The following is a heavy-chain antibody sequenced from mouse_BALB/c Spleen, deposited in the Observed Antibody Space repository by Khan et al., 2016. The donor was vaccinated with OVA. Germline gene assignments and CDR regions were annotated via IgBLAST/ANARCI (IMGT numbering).Heavy chain of an antibody. D-gene: IGHD1-1*01. CDR1: GFSLTDYG. CDR3: AKRVGSYYFALDY. J-gene: IGHJ4*01. Sequence: VQRVESGPGLVAPSQSLSITCTVSGFSLTDYGVSWIRQPPGKGLEWLGVIWGGGSTYYNSALTSRLSISKANSKSKVFLKMNSLHTDDTAMYYGAKRVGSYYFALDYWGQGTSVTVSS. CDR2: IWGGGST. V-gene: IGHV2-6-5*01.